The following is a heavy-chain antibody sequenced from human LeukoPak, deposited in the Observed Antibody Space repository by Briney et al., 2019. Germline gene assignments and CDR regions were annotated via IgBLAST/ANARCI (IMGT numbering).Heavy chain of an antibody. J-gene: IGHJ4*02. D-gene: IGHD4/OR15-4a*01. CDR1: GFTFSSYA. V-gene: IGHV3-23*01. CDR2: ISGSGGAT. Sequence: GGSLSLSCAASGFTFSSYAMTWVRQAPGKGLEWVSVISGSGGATYYADSVKGRFTISRDTSKNTLFLQMNSLRAEDAAVYYCARETGALDYWGPGTLVTVSS. CDR3: ARETGALDY.